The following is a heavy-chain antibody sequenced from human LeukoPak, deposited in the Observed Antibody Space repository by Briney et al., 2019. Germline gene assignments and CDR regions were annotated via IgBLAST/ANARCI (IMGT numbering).Heavy chain of an antibody. CDR2: IRPDGSEG. CDR1: GITFSNSW. J-gene: IGHJ4*02. D-gene: IGHD3-10*01. Sequence: GGSLRLSCTTSGITFSNSWMSWVRQAPGKGLEWVATIRPDGSEGYYADSVRGRFTISRDNSKNSFYLQMNSLRAEDTAVYYCARDLYYGSGSYYPPFDYWGQGTLVTVSS. CDR3: ARDLYYGSGSYYPPFDY. V-gene: IGHV3-7*01.